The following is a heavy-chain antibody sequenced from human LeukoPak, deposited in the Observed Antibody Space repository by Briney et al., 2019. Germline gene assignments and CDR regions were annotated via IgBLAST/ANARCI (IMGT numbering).Heavy chain of an antibody. CDR2: INPSGGST. D-gene: IGHD2-2*01. CDR3: ARDERDVVVVPGAMPY. CDR1: GYSFTNYY. J-gene: IGHJ4*02. Sequence: ASVKVSFKASGYSFTNYYMHWVRQAPGQGIEWMGIINPSGGSTTNAQKFQGRVTMTRDTSTTTVYMELSSLRSDDTAMYYCARDERDVVVVPGAMPYWGQGTLVTVSS. V-gene: IGHV1-46*01.